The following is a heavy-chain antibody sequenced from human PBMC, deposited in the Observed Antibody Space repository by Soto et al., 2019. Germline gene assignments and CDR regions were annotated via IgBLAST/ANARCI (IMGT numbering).Heavy chain of an antibody. V-gene: IGHV1-69*13. CDR3: AAYVLRYFDWLPTNPTYYYYGMDV. CDR2: IIPIFGTA. D-gene: IGHD3-9*01. J-gene: IGHJ6*02. CDR1: GGTFSSYA. Sequence: GASVKVSCKASGGTFSSYAISWVRQAPGQGLEWMGGIIPIFGTANYAQKFQGRVTITADESTSTAYMELSSLRSEDTAVYYCAAYVLRYFDWLPTNPTYYYYGMDVWGQGTTVTVS.